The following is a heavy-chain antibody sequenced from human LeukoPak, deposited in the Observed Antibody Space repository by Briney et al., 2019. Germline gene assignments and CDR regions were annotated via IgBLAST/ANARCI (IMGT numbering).Heavy chain of an antibody. V-gene: IGHV4-38-2*01. CDR3: ARVEYCTSANCYIGGCY. D-gene: IGHD2-2*02. CDR2: IYHSGST. Sequence: SETLSLTCAVSGYSISSGYYWVWIRQPPGKGLEWIGSIYHSGSTYYNPSLKSRVTISVDTAKNQFSLKLSSVTAADTAVYYCARVEYCTSANCYIGGCYWGQGTLVTVSS. CDR1: GYSISSGYY. J-gene: IGHJ4*02.